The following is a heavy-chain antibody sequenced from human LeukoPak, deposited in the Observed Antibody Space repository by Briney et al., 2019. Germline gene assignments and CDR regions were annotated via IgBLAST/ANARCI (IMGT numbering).Heavy chain of an antibody. CDR3: ARLSSPLGSSYCFDY. Sequence: SETLSLTCTVSGGSISSYYWSWIRQPPGKGLEWIGYIYYSGSTNYNPSLKSRVTISVDTSKNQFSLKLSSVTAADTAVYYCARLSSPLGSSYCFDYWGQGTLVTVSS. V-gene: IGHV4-59*01. CDR2: IYYSGST. J-gene: IGHJ4*02. D-gene: IGHD1-26*01. CDR1: GGSISSYY.